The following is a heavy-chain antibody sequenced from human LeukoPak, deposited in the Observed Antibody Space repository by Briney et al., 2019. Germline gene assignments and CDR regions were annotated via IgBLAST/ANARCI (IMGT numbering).Heavy chain of an antibody. Sequence: PGGSLRLSCVASGFTFSGYSMNWVRQAPGKGLEWVSLITTTSSYIYYADSVKGRFTISRDNAKNSPYLQMNSLRAEDTAVYYCARVLTGYSYYYYYYMDVWGKGTTVTVSS. CDR1: GFTFSGYS. J-gene: IGHJ6*03. CDR3: ARVLTGYSYYYYYYMDV. D-gene: IGHD3-9*01. CDR2: ITTTSSYI. V-gene: IGHV3-21*01.